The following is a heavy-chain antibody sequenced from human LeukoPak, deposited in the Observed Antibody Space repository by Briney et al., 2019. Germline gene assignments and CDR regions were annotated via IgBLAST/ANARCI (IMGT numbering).Heavy chain of an antibody. CDR2: ISSSGTTI. CDR3: GSGVIFYDSSGRNY. CDR1: GFTFSSYE. Sequence: GGSLRLSCAASGFTFSSYEMNWVRPAPGKGLEWVSSISSSGTTIYYADSVKGRFTVSRDSAKNSVYLQMNSLRAEDTAVYYCGSGVIFYDSSGRNYWGQGTLVTVSS. J-gene: IGHJ4*02. V-gene: IGHV3-48*03. D-gene: IGHD3-22*01.